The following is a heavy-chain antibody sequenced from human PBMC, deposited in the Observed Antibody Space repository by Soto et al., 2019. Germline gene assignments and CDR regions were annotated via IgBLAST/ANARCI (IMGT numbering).Heavy chain of an antibody. D-gene: IGHD2-15*01. CDR3: ARYVVPYYGMDV. Sequence: QVQLQESGPGLVKPSGTLSLTCVVYGGSISGSNWWSWVRQPPGKGLEWIGEMYHSGITNYHPSLRSRVTISVDKAKNQFSLNLSAVTAADTAMYYCARYVVPYYGMDVWGQGNTVTVSS. CDR1: GGSISGSNW. CDR2: MYHSGIT. J-gene: IGHJ6*02. V-gene: IGHV4-4*02.